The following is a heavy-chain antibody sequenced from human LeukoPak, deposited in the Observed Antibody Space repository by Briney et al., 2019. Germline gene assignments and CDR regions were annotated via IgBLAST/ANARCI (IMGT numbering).Heavy chain of an antibody. V-gene: IGHV4-34*01. CDR3: ARGGPGGSRYYYYYYGMDV. CDR2: INHSGST. CDR1: GFTFSNTW. J-gene: IGHJ6*02. D-gene: IGHD3-16*01. Sequence: PGGSLRLSCAPSGFTFSNTWMSWVRQPPGKGLEWIGEINHSGSTNYNPSLKSRVTISVDTSKNQFSLKLSSVTAADTAVYYCARGGPGGSRYYYYYYGMDVWGQGTTVTVSS.